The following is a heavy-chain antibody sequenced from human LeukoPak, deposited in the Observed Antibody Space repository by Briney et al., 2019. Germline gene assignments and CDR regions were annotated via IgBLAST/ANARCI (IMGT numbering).Heavy chain of an antibody. CDR2: ISSSSSTI. D-gene: IGHD3-22*01. CDR3: ARFPHYYDSSGYSF. CDR1: GFTFSSYS. V-gene: IGHV3-48*02. J-gene: IGHJ4*02. Sequence: GGSLRLSCAASGFTFSSYSMNWVRQAPGKGLEWVSYISSSSSTIYYADSVKGRFAISRDNAKNSLYLQMNSLRDEDTAVYYCARFPHYYDSSGYSFWGQGTLVTVSS.